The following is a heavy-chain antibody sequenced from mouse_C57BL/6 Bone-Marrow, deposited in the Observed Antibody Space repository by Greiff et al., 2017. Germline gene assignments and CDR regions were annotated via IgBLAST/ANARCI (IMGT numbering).Heavy chain of an antibody. CDR3: ARGVTTPFAY. CDR2: ISSGSSTI. J-gene: IGHJ3*01. D-gene: IGHD2-2*01. CDR1: GFTFSDYG. V-gene: IGHV5-17*01. Sequence: EVKLQESGGGLVKPGGSLKLSCAASGFTFSDYGMHWVRQAPEKGLEWVAYISSGSSTIYYADTVKGRFTISRDNAKNTLFLQMTSLRSEDTAMYYCARGVTTPFAYWGKGTLVTVSA.